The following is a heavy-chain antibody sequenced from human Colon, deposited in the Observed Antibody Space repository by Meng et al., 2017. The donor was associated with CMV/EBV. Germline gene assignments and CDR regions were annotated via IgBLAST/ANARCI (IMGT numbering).Heavy chain of an antibody. CDR1: LTSYG. CDR2: KNPNSGHT. V-gene: IGHV1-8*01. Sequence: LTSYGINCVRQATRQGRECIGWKNPNSGHTGYAQSLQGRISMTRNTSIATAYLGLSSLTSEDSAVYYCARLYPYCSADKCYPVFDCWGQGTLVTVSS. CDR3: ARLYPYCSADKCYPVFDC. D-gene: IGHD2-15*01. J-gene: IGHJ4*02.